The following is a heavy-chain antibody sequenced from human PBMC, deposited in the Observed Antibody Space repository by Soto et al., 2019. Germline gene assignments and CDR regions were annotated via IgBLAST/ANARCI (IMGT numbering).Heavy chain of an antibody. Sequence: SVKVSCKASGGTFSSYAISWVRQAPGQGLEWMGGIIPIFGTANYAQKFQGRVTITADESTSTAYMELNSLRAEDTAVYYCARVGLRLGYYYYYGMDVWGQGTTVTVSS. J-gene: IGHJ6*02. CDR2: IIPIFGTA. CDR1: GGTFSSYA. CDR3: ARVGLRLGYYYYYGMDV. V-gene: IGHV1-69*13. D-gene: IGHD5-12*01.